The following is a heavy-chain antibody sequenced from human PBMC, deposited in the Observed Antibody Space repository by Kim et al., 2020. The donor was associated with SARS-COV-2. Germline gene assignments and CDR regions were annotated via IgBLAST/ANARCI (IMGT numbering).Heavy chain of an antibody. V-gene: IGHV3-21*01. J-gene: IGHJ6*02. CDR2: IDSSSTHI. Sequence: GGSLRLSCAASGFTFGTYTMNWVRQAPGKGLEWVSSIDSSSTHIYHAESVRGRFSVSRDNARNSLYLQMNSLRAEDTAVYYCARSPPLSTTNHYGLDVWGQGTPVSVSS. CDR3: ARSPPLSTTNHYGLDV. D-gene: IGHD3-3*02. CDR1: GFTFGTYT.